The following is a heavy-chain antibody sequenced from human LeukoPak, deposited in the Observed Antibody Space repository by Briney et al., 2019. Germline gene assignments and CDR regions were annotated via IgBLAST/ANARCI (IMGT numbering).Heavy chain of an antibody. CDR3: AKVLLWFGEFSHFDY. CDR1: GFTFSRHG. Sequence: QPGGSLRLSCAASGFTFSRHGMSWVRQAPGKGLEWVSAISGSGGSTYSADSVKGRFTISRDNSKNTLYLQMNSLRAEDTAVYYCAKVLLWFGEFSHFDYWGQGTLVTVSS. CDR2: ISGSGGST. J-gene: IGHJ4*02. V-gene: IGHV3-23*01. D-gene: IGHD3-10*01.